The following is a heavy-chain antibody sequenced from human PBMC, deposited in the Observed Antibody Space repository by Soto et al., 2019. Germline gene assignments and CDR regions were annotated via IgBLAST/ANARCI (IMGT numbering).Heavy chain of an antibody. J-gene: IGHJ6*02. CDR2: INPNSGGT. CDR3: ARSGYDFWSGYYTDYYYGMDV. V-gene: IGHV1-2*04. CDR1: GDRYTGYY. Sequence: TSVKVSCEACGDRYTGYYMHWVRQAPEQGLEWMGWINPNSGGTNYAQKFQGWVTMTRDTSISTAYMELSRLRSDDTAVYYCARSGYDFWSGYYTDYYYGMDVWGQGTTVTSP. D-gene: IGHD3-3*01.